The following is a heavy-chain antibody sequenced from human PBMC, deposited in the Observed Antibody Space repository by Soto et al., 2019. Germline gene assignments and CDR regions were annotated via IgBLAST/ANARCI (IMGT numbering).Heavy chain of an antibody. D-gene: IGHD3-10*01. CDR2: INHSGST. V-gene: IGHV4-34*01. CDR1: GGSFSGYY. Sequence: PSETLSLTCAVYGGSFSGYYWSWIRQPPGKGLEWIGEINHSGSTNYNPSLKSRVTISVDTSKNQFSLKLSSVTAADTAVYYCARVSEGSGSYYYYYGMDVWGQGTTVTSP. J-gene: IGHJ6*02. CDR3: ARVSEGSGSYYYYYGMDV.